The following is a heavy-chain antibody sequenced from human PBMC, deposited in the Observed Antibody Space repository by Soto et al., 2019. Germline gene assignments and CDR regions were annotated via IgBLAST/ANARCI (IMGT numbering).Heavy chain of an antibody. Sequence: VQLLESGGGLVQPGGSLRLSCAASGFTFSSYAMSWVRQAPGKGLEWVSSISGNGYNTYDADSVKGRFTISRDYSKNTLFLQMNSLRVEDTAIYYCASTPWNYGENRYFAYWGQGTLVTVSS. V-gene: IGHV3-23*01. CDR1: GFTFSSYA. CDR3: ASTPWNYGENRYFAY. CDR2: ISGNGYNT. D-gene: IGHD1-7*01. J-gene: IGHJ4*02.